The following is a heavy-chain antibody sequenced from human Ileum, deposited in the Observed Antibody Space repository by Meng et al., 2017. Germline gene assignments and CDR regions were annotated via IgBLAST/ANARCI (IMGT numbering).Heavy chain of an antibody. CDR2: AGT. J-gene: IGHJ4*02. D-gene: IGHD7-27*01. Sequence: QVPRQGSGPGLVRPSETLSLICTVSGGSVSTSDYQWGWIRQPPGKGLEWIGYAGTNYNPSLKSRVTISVDTSKRQFSLKLTSVTAADTAVYYCARDHWGSLDYWGQGILVTVSS. CDR1: GGSVSTSDYQ. CDR3: ARDHWGSLDY. V-gene: IGHV4-61*08.